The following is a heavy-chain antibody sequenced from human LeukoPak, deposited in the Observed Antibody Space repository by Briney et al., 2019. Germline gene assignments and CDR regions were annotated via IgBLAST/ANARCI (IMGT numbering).Heavy chain of an antibody. D-gene: IGHD1-26*01. V-gene: IGHV3-43*02. CDR3: SGSYRFDY. J-gene: IGHJ4*02. CDR2: ISGDGGST. Sequence: SGGSLRLSCAASGFTFDDYAMHWVRQAPGKGLEWVSLISGDGGSTYYADSVKGRFTISRDNSKNSLYLQMNSLRTEDTALYYCSGSYRFDYWGQGTLVTVSS. CDR1: GFTFDDYA.